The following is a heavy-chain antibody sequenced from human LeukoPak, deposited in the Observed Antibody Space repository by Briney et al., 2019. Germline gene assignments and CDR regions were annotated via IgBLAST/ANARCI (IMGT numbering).Heavy chain of an antibody. D-gene: IGHD3-9*01. Sequence: SETLSLTCTVSGGSISSYYWSWIRQPPGKGLEWIGDIYYSGSTYYNPSLKSRVTISVDTSKIQFSLKLSSVTAADTAVYYCARLMYDILTGYFYCFDYWGQGTLVTVSS. CDR2: IYYSGST. CDR3: ARLMYDILTGYFYCFDY. J-gene: IGHJ4*02. CDR1: GGSISSYY. V-gene: IGHV4-59*04.